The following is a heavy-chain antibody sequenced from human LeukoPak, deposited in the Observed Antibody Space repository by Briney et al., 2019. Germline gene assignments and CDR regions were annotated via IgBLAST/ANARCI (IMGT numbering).Heavy chain of an antibody. D-gene: IGHD1-26*01. V-gene: IGHV3-23*01. Sequence: SGGSLRLSCAASGFTFSSYAMSLVRQAPGKGLEWVSAISGSGGSTYYADSVKGRFTISRDNSKNTLYLQMNSLRAEDSAVYYCAKFRVGFDYWGQGTLVTVSS. J-gene: IGHJ4*02. CDR3: AKFRVGFDY. CDR1: GFTFSSYA. CDR2: ISGSGGST.